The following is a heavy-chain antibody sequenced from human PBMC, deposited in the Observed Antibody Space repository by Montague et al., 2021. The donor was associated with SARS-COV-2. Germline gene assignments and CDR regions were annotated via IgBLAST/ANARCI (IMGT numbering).Heavy chain of an antibody. J-gene: IGHJ4*02. Sequence: CTISGDSVSRNSAAWSWNKQSPSRELEWLGRTYYRSKWYNGYAVSVKSRITINPDTSKNQISLQLNSVTPEDTAVYYCARTSASSDYWGQGTLVTVSS. CDR2: TYYRSKWYN. D-gene: IGHD1-26*01. CDR1: GDSVSRNSAA. CDR3: ARTSASSDY. V-gene: IGHV6-1*01.